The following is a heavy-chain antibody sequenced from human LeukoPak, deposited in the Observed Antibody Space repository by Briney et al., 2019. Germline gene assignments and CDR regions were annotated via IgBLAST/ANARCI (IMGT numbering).Heavy chain of an antibody. V-gene: IGHV4-59*08. CDR3: ARCLYDYDSSGYYRNWFDP. CDR1: GGSISSYY. CDR2: IYYSGST. J-gene: IGHJ5*02. D-gene: IGHD3-22*01. Sequence: SETLSLTCTVSGGSISSYYWSWIRQPPGKGLEWIGYIYYSGSTNYNPSLKSRVTISVDTSKNQFSLKLSSETAADTAVYYCARCLYDYDSSGYYRNWFDPWGQGTLVTVSS.